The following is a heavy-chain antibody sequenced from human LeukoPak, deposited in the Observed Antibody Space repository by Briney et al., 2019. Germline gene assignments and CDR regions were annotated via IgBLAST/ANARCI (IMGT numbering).Heavy chain of an antibody. V-gene: IGHV3-23*01. J-gene: IGHJ4*02. Sequence: PGGSLRLSCAASGFTFGNYAMTWVRQAPRKGLEWVSAISGSGGSTYYADSVKGRFTISRDNSKNTLYLQMNSLRAEDTAVYYCAKDGYSSGRDYWGQGTLVTVSS. CDR1: GFTFGNYA. CDR3: AKDGYSSGRDY. D-gene: IGHD6-19*01. CDR2: ISGSGGST.